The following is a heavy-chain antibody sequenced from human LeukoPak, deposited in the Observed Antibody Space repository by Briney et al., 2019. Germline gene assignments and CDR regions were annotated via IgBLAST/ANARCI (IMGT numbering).Heavy chain of an antibody. D-gene: IGHD5-24*01. J-gene: IGHJ4*02. CDR1: GFIFTNAW. Sequence: GGSLRLSCAASGFIFTNAWMNWVRQAPGKGLEWVGRIKSKTDGGTTDYAAPVKGRFTISRDNSKNTLYLQMSSLRAEDTAVYYCVKREMATKTSDYFDYWGQGTLVTVSS. CDR3: VKREMATKTSDYFDY. CDR2: IKSKTDGGTT. V-gene: IGHV3-15*07.